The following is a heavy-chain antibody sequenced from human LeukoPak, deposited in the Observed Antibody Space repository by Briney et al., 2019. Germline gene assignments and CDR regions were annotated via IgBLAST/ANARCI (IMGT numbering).Heavy chain of an antibody. Sequence: AASVKVSCTASGGTFSSYAISWVRQAPGQGLEWMGGIIPIFGTANYAQKFQGGVTITADESTSTAYMELSSLRSEDTAVYYCARDSGTMVRGADYYYYMDVWGKGTTVTISS. CDR3: ARDSGTMVRGADYYYYMDV. D-gene: IGHD3-10*01. V-gene: IGHV1-69*13. CDR1: GGTFSSYA. J-gene: IGHJ6*03. CDR2: IIPIFGTA.